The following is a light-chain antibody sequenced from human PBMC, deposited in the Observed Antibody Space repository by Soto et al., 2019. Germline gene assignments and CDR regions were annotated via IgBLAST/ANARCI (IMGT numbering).Light chain of an antibody. Sequence: QSALTQPASVSGSPGQSITISCTGTSSDVGNYKYVSWYQQHPGKAPKLMIYEVSNRPSGVSNRFSGSKSGNTASLTVSGLQAEDEADYYCTSHAGTINFPYIFGTGTKLTVL. CDR2: EVS. CDR1: SSDVGNYKY. V-gene: IGLV2-14*01. CDR3: TSHAGTINFPYI. J-gene: IGLJ1*01.